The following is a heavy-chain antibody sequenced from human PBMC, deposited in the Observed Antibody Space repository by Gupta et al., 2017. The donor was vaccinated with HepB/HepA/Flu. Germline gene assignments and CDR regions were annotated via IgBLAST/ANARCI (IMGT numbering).Heavy chain of an antibody. CDR1: GGTFSSYA. CDR2: IIPILGIA. J-gene: IGHJ3*02. D-gene: IGHD2-15*01. CDR3: ARYCSGGSCYPVSAFDI. V-gene: IGHV1-69*04. Sequence: QVQLVQSGAAVKKPGSSVKVSCKASGGTFSSYAISWVRQAPGQGLEWMGRIIPILGIANYAQKFQGRVTITADKSTSTAYMELSSLRSEDTAVYYCARYCSGGSCYPVSAFDIWGQGTMVTVSS.